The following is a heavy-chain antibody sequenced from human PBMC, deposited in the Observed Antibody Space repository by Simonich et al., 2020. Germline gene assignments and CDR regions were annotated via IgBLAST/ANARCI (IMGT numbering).Heavy chain of an antibody. CDR1: GGTISSYY. V-gene: IGHV4-59*08. D-gene: IGHD5-12*01. CDR2: IYYRGRT. CDR3: ARHDRWLQFYFDY. Sequence: QVQLQESGPGLVKPSETLSLTCTVSGGTISSYYWSWIRQPPGKGLEWIGYIYYRGRTNANPSLKSRVTISVDTSKNQFSLTLSSVTAADTAVYYCARHDRWLQFYFDYWGQGTLVTVSS. J-gene: IGHJ4*02.